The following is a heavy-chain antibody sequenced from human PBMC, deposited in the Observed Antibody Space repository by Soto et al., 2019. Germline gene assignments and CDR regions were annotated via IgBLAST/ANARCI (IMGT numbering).Heavy chain of an antibody. CDR1: GASVNSGSHS. D-gene: IGHD2-21*02. J-gene: IGHJ3*01. CDR2: IFHSGDA. CDR3: ATSTCGDYWSDDFDV. V-gene: IGHV4-30-2*01. Sequence: QLQLHNSGSTLVKPSQTLSLTCGVSGASVNSGSHSWSWIRQTPGKGLEWIGFIFHSGDAFYNPSLQSRVTISGARSNNLFSLRLTSVTAAYTAIYYCATSTCGDYWSDDFDVWGQGTMVTVSS.